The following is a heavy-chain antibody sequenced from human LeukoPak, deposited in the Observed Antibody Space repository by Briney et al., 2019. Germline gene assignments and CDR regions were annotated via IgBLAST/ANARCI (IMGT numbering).Heavy chain of an antibody. D-gene: IGHD5-18*01. CDR1: GFTVSSTY. CDR2: IYSGG. V-gene: IGHV3-53*01. J-gene: IGHJ4*02. Sequence: GGSLRLSCAASGFTVSSTYMNWVRQAPGKGLEWVSVIYSGGSRFTISRDNSKNTLFLLMNSLRAEDTAVYCCIYGYTLDFWGQGTLVTVSS. CDR3: IYGYTLDF.